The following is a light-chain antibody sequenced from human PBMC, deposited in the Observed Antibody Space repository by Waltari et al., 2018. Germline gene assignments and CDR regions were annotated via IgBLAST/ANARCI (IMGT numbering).Light chain of an antibody. CDR1: SGSFSTTSY. CDR2: KGS. V-gene: IGLV8-61*01. J-gene: IGLJ3*02. CDR3: SLYMGSGIWV. Sequence: QTVVTHAPSLSVSPGGTVTLTCALTSGSFSTTSYATWYQQTPGQPPRPLVYKGSSRSSGVPDRFSGSVLGNTAALTITGAQADDESNYYCSLYMGSGIWVFGGGTKLTVL.